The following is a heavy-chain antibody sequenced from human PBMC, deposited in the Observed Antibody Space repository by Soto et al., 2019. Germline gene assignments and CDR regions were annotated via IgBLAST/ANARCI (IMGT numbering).Heavy chain of an antibody. V-gene: IGHV3-23*01. J-gene: IGHJ5*02. D-gene: IGHD2-21*01. Sequence: GSLRLSCAASGFTISTYAMTWVRQAPGKGLECVSGVTGSGGQIHYADSVKGRFTISKDNSKNTLYLQMSSLREEDTALYYCAKDAVYKDGLWLMDSWGQGTLVTVSS. CDR2: VTGSGGQI. CDR1: GFTISTYA. CDR3: AKDAVYKDGLWLMDS.